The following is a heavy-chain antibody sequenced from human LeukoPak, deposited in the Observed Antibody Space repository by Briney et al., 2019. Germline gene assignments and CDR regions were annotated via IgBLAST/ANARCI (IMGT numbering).Heavy chain of an antibody. J-gene: IGHJ3*01. CDR1: GFSFSNAR. CDR2: IKSKIDPGTT. V-gene: IGHV3-15*07. Sequence: GGSLRLSCAASGFSFSNARMNWGREAQGKGMEWVGRIKSKIDPGTTDYAAPVKGRFTISRDDSKNTLYLQMNSLKIEDTAVYYCTTSGNPSLIYLWGQGTMVTVSS. CDR3: TTSGNPSLIYL. D-gene: IGHD1-26*01.